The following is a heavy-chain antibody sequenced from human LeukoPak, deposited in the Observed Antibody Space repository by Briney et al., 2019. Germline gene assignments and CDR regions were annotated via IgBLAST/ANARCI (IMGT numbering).Heavy chain of an antibody. D-gene: IGHD3-22*01. CDR3: ARRIMGYDSSGYSGDAFDI. Sequence: GASVKVSCKASGYTFTGYYMHWARQAPGQGLEWMGWISAYNGNTNYAQKLQGRVTMTTDTSTSTAYMELRSLRSDDTAVYYCARRIMGYDSSGYSGDAFDIWGQGTMVTVSS. CDR2: ISAYNGNT. V-gene: IGHV1-18*04. J-gene: IGHJ3*02. CDR1: GYTFTGYY.